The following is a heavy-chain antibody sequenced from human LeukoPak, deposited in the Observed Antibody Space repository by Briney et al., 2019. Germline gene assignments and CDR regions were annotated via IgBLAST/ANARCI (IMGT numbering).Heavy chain of an antibody. CDR3: VRGGYSSFDY. V-gene: IGHV3-7*01. J-gene: IGHJ4*02. Sequence: GFLRLSCAASGFIFSTSWMSWVRQAPGKGLEWVANIKQDGSQKHYVDSVKGRFTISRDNSKNLLYLQMNNLGAEDTAVYYCVRGGYSSFDYWGQGTLVTVSS. CDR1: GFIFSTSW. CDR2: IKQDGSQK. D-gene: IGHD3-10*01.